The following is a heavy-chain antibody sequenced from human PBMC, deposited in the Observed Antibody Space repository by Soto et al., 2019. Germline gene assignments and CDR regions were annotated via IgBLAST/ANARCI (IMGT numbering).Heavy chain of an antibody. CDR3: ATSEDQMATIWPTGFDY. Sequence: EVQLLESGGGLVQPGGSLRLSCAASGFTFSSYAMSWVRQAPGKGLEWVSAISGSGGSTYYADSVKGRFTISRDNSKNTLYLQMNSLRAEDTAVYYCATSEDQMATIWPTGFDYWGQGTLVTVSS. CDR2: ISGSGGST. V-gene: IGHV3-23*01. J-gene: IGHJ4*02. D-gene: IGHD5-12*01. CDR1: GFTFSSYA.